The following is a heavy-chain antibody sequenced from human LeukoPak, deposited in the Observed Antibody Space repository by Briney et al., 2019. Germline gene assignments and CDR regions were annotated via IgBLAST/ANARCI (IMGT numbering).Heavy chain of an antibody. V-gene: IGHV3-9*01. CDR1: GFTLHDYA. CDR2: ICWNSGTI. J-gene: IGHJ4*02. Sequence: RSLTLSCAASGFTLHDYAMHWLRQAPAKGLAWVSGICWNSGTIGNEDSVNGQFTISRNNVNNSPYLKTNSLMAEDTAVYYSAKTADSDSLRNCYFAYWGQGTLVTVSS. CDR3: AKTADSDSLRNCYFAY. D-gene: IGHD3-22*01.